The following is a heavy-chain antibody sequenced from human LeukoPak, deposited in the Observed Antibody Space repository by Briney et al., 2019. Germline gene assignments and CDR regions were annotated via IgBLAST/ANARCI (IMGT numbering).Heavy chain of an antibody. CDR3: AKESGKFDY. V-gene: IGHV3-43*02. Sequence: GCLRLSRVPSALPIVVFAMQCVRQPPGNCLEWVSLISGDGVSTFYAVSVKGRFSISRVNSKNSLYLEMNRLRSEGAAMYYGAKESGKFDYWGQGTLVAVSS. CDR1: ALPIVVFA. J-gene: IGHJ4*02. CDR2: ISGDGVST.